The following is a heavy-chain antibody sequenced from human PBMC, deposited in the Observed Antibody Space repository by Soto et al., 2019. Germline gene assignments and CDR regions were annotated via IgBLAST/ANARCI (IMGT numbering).Heavy chain of an antibody. J-gene: IGHJ4*02. D-gene: IGHD3-10*01. CDR1: YGTFRGYY. V-gene: IGHV4-34*01. CDR3: ARARWFGRD. CDR2: INHSGST. Sequence: TLSLTYSVYYGTFRGYYLRWIRQPPGKGLECIGEINHSGSTNYNPSLKSRVTISVDTSKNQFSLKLSSVTAADTAVYYCARARWFGRDWGQGTLVTVSP.